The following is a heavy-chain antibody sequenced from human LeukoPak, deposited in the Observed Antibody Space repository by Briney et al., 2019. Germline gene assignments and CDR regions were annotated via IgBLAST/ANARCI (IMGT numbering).Heavy chain of an antibody. CDR2: IYYSGST. CDR1: GGSVSSGSYY. CDR3: ARDYGGYFDY. D-gene: IGHD4-23*01. J-gene: IGHJ4*02. Sequence: SETLSLTCTVSGGSVSSGSYYWSWIRQPPGKGLEWIGYIYYSGSTNYNPSHKSRVTISVDTSKNQFSLKLSSVTAADTAVYYCARDYGGYFDYWGQGTLVTVSS. V-gene: IGHV4-61*01.